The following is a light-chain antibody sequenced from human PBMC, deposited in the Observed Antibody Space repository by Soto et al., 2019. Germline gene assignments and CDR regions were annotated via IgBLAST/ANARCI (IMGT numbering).Light chain of an antibody. CDR2: KAS. CDR1: QTISSW. Sequence: DIQMTQSPSTLSGSVGDRVTITCRASQTISSWLAWYQQKPGKAPKLLIYKASTLKSGVPSRFSGSGSGTEFTLTISSLQPDDFATFYCQEYSSYTWTFGHGTKVDI. J-gene: IGKJ1*01. V-gene: IGKV1-5*03. CDR3: QEYSSYTWT.